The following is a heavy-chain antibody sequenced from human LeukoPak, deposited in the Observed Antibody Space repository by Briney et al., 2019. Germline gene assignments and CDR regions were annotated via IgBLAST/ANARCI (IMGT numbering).Heavy chain of an antibody. CDR3: ARDRYSSSPQTYYYYYMDV. CDR1: GGTFSSYA. D-gene: IGHD6-13*01. V-gene: IGHV1-69*06. CDR2: IIPIFGTA. J-gene: IGHJ6*03. Sequence: SVKVSCKASGGTFSSYAISWVRQAPGQGLEWMGGIIPIFGTANYAQKFQGRVTITADKSTSTAYMELSSLRSEDTAVYYCARDRYSSSPQTYYYYYMDVWGKGTTVTVSS.